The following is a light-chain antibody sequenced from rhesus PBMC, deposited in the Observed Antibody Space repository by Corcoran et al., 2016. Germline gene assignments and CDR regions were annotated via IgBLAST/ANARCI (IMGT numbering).Light chain of an antibody. CDR1: QSVSSN. V-gene: IGKV3-35*01. CDR3: QQESHWPP. Sequence: EIVMTQSPATLSLSPGERATLSCRASQSVSSNLAWYQQKPGQAPRLLIYDASNRATGIPDRFRGRGSETDFTLTISSLEPEGGGVYYCQQESHWPPFGGGTKVEIK. J-gene: IGKJ4*01. CDR2: DAS.